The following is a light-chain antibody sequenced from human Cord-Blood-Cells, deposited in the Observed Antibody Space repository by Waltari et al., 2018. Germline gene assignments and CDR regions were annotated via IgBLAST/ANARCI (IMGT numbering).Light chain of an antibody. CDR1: QSVLYSSNNKNY. Sequence: DIVMTQSPDSLAVSLGERATINCKSSQSVLYSSNNKNYLAWYQQKPGQPTKLRIYWASTRESGVPYRFIGSGSGTDFALTISSLQAEDVAVYYGQQYYSTPFTFGPGTKVDIK. CDR3: QQYYSTPFT. V-gene: IGKV4-1*01. CDR2: WAS. J-gene: IGKJ3*01.